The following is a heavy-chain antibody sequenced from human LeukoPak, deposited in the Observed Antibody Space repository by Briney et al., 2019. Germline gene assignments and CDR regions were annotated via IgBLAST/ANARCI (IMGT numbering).Heavy chain of an antibody. V-gene: IGHV4-34*01. Sequence: PSETLSLTCAVSGGSISSGGYYWSWIRQPPGKGLEWIGEINHSGSTNYNPSLKSRVTISVDTSKNQFSLKLSSVTAADTAVYYCARGDYGDYEDYWGQGTLVTVSS. J-gene: IGHJ4*02. CDR1: GGSISSGGYY. CDR3: ARGDYGDYEDY. D-gene: IGHD4-17*01. CDR2: INHSGST.